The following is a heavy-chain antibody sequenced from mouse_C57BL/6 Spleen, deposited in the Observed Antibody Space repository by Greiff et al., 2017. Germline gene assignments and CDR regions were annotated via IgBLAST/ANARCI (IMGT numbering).Heavy chain of an antibody. CDR2: INPSNGGT. J-gene: IGHJ2*01. CDR3: ARSPGSGDGYYKDY. CDR1: GYTFTSYW. Sequence: QVQLQQPGTELVKPGASVKLSCKASGYTFTSYWMHWVKQRPGQGLEWIGNINPSNGGTNYNEKFKSKATLTVDKSSSTAYMQLSSLTSEDSAVYYWARSPGSGDGYYKDYWGQGTTLTVSS. V-gene: IGHV1-53*01. D-gene: IGHD2-3*01.